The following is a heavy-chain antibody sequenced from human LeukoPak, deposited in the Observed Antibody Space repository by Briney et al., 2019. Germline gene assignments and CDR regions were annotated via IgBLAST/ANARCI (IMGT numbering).Heavy chain of an antibody. CDR3: ARGGQYGDYGGRMEFDY. CDR1: GGTFSSYA. V-gene: IGHV1-69*06. Sequence: SVKVSCKASGGTFSSYAISWVRQAPGQGLEWMGGIIPIFGTANYAQKFQGRVTITADKSTSTAYMELSSLRSEDTAVYYCARGGQYGDYGGRMEFDYWGQGTLVTVSS. CDR2: IIPIFGTA. J-gene: IGHJ4*02. D-gene: IGHD4-17*01.